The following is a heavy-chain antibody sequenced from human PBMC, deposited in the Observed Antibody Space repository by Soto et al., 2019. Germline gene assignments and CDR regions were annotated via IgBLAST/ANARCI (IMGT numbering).Heavy chain of an antibody. CDR2: IIPIFGTA. CDR3: ARNEYSTTFYSYGMDV. V-gene: IGHV1-69*01. CDR1: GGTFSSYA. D-gene: IGHD6-6*01. Sequence: QVQLVQSGAEVKKPGSSGKVSCKASGGTFSSYAITWVRQAPGQGLEWMGRIIPIFGTANYNQKFQGRVTITADESTSTAYMELSSLRSEDTAVYYCARNEYSTTFYSYGMDVWGQGTTFTVSS. J-gene: IGHJ6*02.